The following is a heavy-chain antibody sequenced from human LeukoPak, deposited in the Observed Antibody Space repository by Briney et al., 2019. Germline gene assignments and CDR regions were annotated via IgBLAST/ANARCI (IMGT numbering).Heavy chain of an antibody. CDR3: ARDWSRITMVRGGDAFDI. CDR2: ISSSGSTI. Sequence: PGGSLRLSCAASGFTFSSYEMNWVRQAPGKGLEWVSYISSSGSTIYYADSVKGRFTISRDNAKNSLYLQMNSLRAEDTAVYYCARDWSRITMVRGGDAFDIWGQGTMVTVSS. V-gene: IGHV3-48*03. CDR1: GFTFSSYE. D-gene: IGHD3-10*01. J-gene: IGHJ3*02.